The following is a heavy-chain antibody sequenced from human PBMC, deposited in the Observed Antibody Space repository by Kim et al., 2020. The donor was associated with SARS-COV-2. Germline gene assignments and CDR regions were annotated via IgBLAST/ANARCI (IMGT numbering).Heavy chain of an antibody. Sequence: GGSLRLSCAASGFAFSSYTMSWVRQAPGKGLEWVSAITISGGSIYYADSVNGRFTISRDNSKDTLYLQMNSLRAEDTATYYCAKGSSSTRPYYFDYWGQGILVTVSS. CDR3: AKGSSSTRPYYFDY. D-gene: IGHD6-6*01. CDR1: GFAFSSYT. J-gene: IGHJ4*02. V-gene: IGHV3-23*01. CDR2: ITISGGSI.